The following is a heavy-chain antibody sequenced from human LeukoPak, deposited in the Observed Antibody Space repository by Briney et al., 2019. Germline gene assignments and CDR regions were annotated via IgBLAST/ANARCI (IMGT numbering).Heavy chain of an antibody. CDR1: GGSLITDLFY. V-gene: IGHV4-61*02. J-gene: IGHJ1*01. CDR2: IYSNGWT. Sequence: PPETLCLTRTDPGGSLITDLFYQTWIRQPAGKGLEWLGRIYSNGWTAFSPPLKTRASFPKKTSKNHFTLKTRLGTAAHPPLYYCARGSGWDSLDLGAQGPGVSVS. D-gene: IGHD6-19*01. CDR3: ARGSGWDSLDL.